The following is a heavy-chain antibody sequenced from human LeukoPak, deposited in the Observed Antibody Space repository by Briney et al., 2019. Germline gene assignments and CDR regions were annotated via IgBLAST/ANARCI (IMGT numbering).Heavy chain of an antibody. CDR1: GGSISSSSYY. CDR2: IYYSGST. J-gene: IGHJ4*02. Sequence: SETLSLTCTVSGGSISSSSYYWGWLRQPPGKGLEWIGNIYYSGSTYYNPSLKSRVTISVDTSKNQFSLKVSSVTAADTAVYYCARLPDTYYFDYWGQGTLVTVSS. D-gene: IGHD5-18*01. CDR3: ARLPDTYYFDY. V-gene: IGHV4-39*01.